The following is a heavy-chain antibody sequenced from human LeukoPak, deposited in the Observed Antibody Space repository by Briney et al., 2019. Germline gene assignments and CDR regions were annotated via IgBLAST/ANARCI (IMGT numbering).Heavy chain of an antibody. CDR1: GGSISSYY. CDR3: ARRGRYYDGSGYRVYYFYNYMDV. Sequence: SETLSLTCSVSGGSISSYYCTWIRQTPGKGLEWIGYMSYSGSTNYNPSLKSRVTISVDTSKNQFSLKLSSVTAADTAVYYCARRGRYYDGSGYRVYYFYNYMDVWGKGTTVTISS. V-gene: IGHV4-59*01. J-gene: IGHJ6*03. D-gene: IGHD3-22*01. CDR2: MSYSGST.